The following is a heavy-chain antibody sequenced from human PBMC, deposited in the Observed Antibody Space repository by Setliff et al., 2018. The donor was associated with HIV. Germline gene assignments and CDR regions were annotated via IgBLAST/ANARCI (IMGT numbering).Heavy chain of an antibody. CDR2: IYTSGST. Sequence: SETLSLTCAVYGGSFSGYYWSWIRQPAGKALEWIGRIYTSGSTNYNPSLESRISISLYTSKNQFSLKLTSVTAADTAVYYCAREAAHCSGDTCQFTFDSWGQGTLVTVSS. CDR3: AREAAHCSGDTCQFTFDS. CDR1: GGSFSGYY. J-gene: IGHJ4*02. D-gene: IGHD2-15*01. V-gene: IGHV4-4*07.